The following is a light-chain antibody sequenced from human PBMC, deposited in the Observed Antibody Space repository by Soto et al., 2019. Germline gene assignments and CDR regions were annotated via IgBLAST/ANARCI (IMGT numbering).Light chain of an antibody. V-gene: IGKV1-5*01. Sequence: GDRVTITCRASHNIERWMAWYQQKPGKAPSLLIFDASTLHSGVPSRFSGSGSGTDFTLTISSLQPDDFATYYCQQFAISTPFGQGTKVDIK. CDR1: HNIERW. CDR3: QQFAISTP. J-gene: IGKJ1*01. CDR2: DAS.